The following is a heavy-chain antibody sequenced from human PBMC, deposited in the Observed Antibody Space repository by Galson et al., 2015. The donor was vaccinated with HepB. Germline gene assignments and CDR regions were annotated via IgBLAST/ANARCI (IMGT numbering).Heavy chain of an antibody. CDR1: GFTFSSYA. CDR2: ISGSGGST. CDR3: AKPMAPDRYSSSWYRNEFDY. Sequence: SLRLSCAASGFTFSSYAMSWVRQAPGKGLEWVSAISGSGGSTYYADSVKGRFTISRDNSKNTLYLQMNSLRAEDTAVYYCAKPMAPDRYSSSWYRNEFDYWGQGTLVTVSS. V-gene: IGHV3-23*01. D-gene: IGHD6-13*01. J-gene: IGHJ4*02.